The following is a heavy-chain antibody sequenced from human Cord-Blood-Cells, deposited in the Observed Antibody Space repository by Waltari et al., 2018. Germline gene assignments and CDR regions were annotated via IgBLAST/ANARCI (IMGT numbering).Heavy chain of an antibody. CDR1: GGSISSSSYY. J-gene: IGHJ4*02. CDR2: IYYSGST. V-gene: IGHV4-39*01. Sequence: QLQLQESGPGLVKPSETLSLTCTVSGGSISSSSYYWGWIRRPPGKGLEWIGSIYYSGSTYYNPSLKSRVTISVDTSKNQFSLKLSSVTAADTAVYYCAGTRDCSGGSCYTFQVDYWGQGTLVTVSS. D-gene: IGHD2-15*01. CDR3: AGTRDCSGGSCYTFQVDY.